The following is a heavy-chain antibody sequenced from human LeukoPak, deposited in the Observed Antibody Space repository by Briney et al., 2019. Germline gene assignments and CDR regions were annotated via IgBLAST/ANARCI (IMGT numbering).Heavy chain of an antibody. CDR1: GGSFSGYY. V-gene: IGHV4-34*01. CDR3: ARMRQWLVLVYYYYGMDV. D-gene: IGHD6-19*01. CDR2: INHSGST. Sequence: SETLSLTCAVYGGSFSGYYWSWIRQPPGKGLEWIGEINHSGSTNYNPSLKSRVTISVDTSKNQFSLKLSSVTAADTAVYYCARMRQWLVLVYYYYGMDVWGQGTTVTVSS. J-gene: IGHJ6*02.